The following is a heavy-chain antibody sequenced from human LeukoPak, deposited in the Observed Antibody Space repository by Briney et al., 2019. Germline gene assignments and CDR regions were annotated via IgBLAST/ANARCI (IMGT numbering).Heavy chain of an antibody. CDR2: ISYDGSNK. D-gene: IGHD5-24*01. CDR3: ARDEGWLQTNLNFDY. J-gene: IGHJ4*02. V-gene: IGHV3-30*04. Sequence: GRSLRLSCAASGFTFSSYAMHRVRQSPGKGLEWVAVISYDGSNKYYADSVKGRFTISRDNSENTLYLQMNSLRAEDTAVYYCARDEGWLQTNLNFDYWGQGTLVTVSS. CDR1: GFTFSSYA.